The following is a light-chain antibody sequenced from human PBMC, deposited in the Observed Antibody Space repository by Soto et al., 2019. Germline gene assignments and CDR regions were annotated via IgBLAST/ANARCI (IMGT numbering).Light chain of an antibody. CDR1: QRVSSSSY. CDR2: GAS. J-gene: IGKJ2*01. CDR3: RQYGSSPSYT. Sequence: EIVLTQSTGTLSLSPGERATLSCRASQRVSSSSYLAWYQQKPGQAPRLLIYGASIRATGIPDRFSGSGSATDFSLTIIRLEPEDFAVYYCRQYGSSPSYTFGQGTKLEIK. V-gene: IGKV3-20*01.